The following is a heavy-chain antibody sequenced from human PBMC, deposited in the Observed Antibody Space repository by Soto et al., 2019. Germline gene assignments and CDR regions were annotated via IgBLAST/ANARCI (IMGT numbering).Heavy chain of an antibody. V-gene: IGHV4-34*01. J-gene: IGHJ6*02. CDR2: IIHNGST. CDR3: ARGGLYGYPYGLDV. CDR1: GGSFSNYY. Sequence: QVQLQQWGAGLLQPSETLSLTCAVYGGSFSNYYWNWIRQPPGKGLEWIGEIIHNGSTNYNPSLTSRVTLSVDTSKSQFSLQLSSVTAAATAVYYCARGGLYGYPYGLDVWGQGTTVTVSS. D-gene: IGHD5-18*01.